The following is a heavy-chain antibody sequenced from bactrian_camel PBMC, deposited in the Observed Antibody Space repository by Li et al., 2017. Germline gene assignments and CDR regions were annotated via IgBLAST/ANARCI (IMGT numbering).Heavy chain of an antibody. CDR2: DSPDFSRT. D-gene: IGHD3*01. CDR1: GYTGSVLY. V-gene: IGHV3S28*01. Sequence: QLVESGGGSVQAGGSLRLSCAASGYTGSVLYMAWFRQAPGKEREGVATDSPDFSRTQYADSVKGRFTISRNTAKNTLYLQMAGLEPEDTAMYYCVVVGERVSATQALGLMNRGRSMYSGQGTQVTVS. J-gene: IGHJ4*01.